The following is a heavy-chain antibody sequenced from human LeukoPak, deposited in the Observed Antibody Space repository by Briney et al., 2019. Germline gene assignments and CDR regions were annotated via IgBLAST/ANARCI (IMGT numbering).Heavy chain of an antibody. CDR1: GGSISNYY. CDR3: ARASKPSSGYHYAANYYYYYMDV. Sequence: SETLSLTCTVSGGSISNYYWSWIRQPPGKGLEWIGYIYYSGSTNYNPSLKSRVTISVDTSKNQFSLKVTSVIAADTAVYYCARASKPSSGYHYAANYYYYYMDVRGKGTTVTVSS. CDR2: IYYSGST. J-gene: IGHJ6*03. V-gene: IGHV4-59*01. D-gene: IGHD5-12*01.